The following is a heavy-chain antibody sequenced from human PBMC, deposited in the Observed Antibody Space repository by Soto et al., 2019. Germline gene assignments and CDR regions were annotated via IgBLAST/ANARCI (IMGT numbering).Heavy chain of an antibody. CDR1: GYTFTDYG. V-gene: IGHV1-18*01. CDR3: ARISQSDFWSGYYYFFDY. D-gene: IGHD3-3*01. J-gene: IGHJ4*02. Sequence: ASVKVSCKASGYTFTDYGISWVRQAPGQGLQWMGWITAFNGNTKYAQQFQGRVTMTTDTSTSTAYMELRSLESDDTAVYYCARISQSDFWSGYYYFFDYWGQGTLVPVAS. CDR2: ITAFNGNT.